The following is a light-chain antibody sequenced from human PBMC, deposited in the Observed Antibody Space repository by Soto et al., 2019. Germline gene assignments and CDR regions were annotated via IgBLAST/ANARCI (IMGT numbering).Light chain of an antibody. CDR3: QQYGSSPWT. V-gene: IGKV3-20*01. CDR1: QSVINY. CDR2: GAS. Sequence: EIVLTQSPATLSLSPGERATLSCRASQSVINYLAWYQQKPGQAPRLLIYGASSRATGIPDRFSGSGSGTDFTLTISRLEPEDFAVYYCQQYGSSPWTFGQGTKVDIK. J-gene: IGKJ1*01.